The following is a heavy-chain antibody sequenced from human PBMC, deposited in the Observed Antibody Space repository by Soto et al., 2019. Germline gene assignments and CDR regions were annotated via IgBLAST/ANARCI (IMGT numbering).Heavy chain of an antibody. Sequence: GASVKVSCKASGYTFTGYYMHWVRQAPGQGLEWMRWINPNSGGTNYAQKFQGRVTMTRDTSISTAYMELSRLRSDDTAVYYCAIDYYDSSGYWSFDYWGQGTLVTVSS. CDR2: INPNSGGT. CDR1: GYTFTGYY. D-gene: IGHD3-22*01. CDR3: AIDYYDSSGYWSFDY. J-gene: IGHJ4*02. V-gene: IGHV1-2*02.